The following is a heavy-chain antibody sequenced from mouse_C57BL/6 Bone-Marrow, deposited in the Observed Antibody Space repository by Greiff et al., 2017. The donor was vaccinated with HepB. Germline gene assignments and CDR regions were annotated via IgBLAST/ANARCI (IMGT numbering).Heavy chain of an antibody. J-gene: IGHJ3*01. CDR1: GYAFSSSW. CDR2: IYPGDGDT. Sequence: VQLQHSGPELVKPGASVKISCKASGYAFSSSWMNWVKQRPGKGLEWIGRIYPGDGDTNYNGKFKGKATLTADKSSSTAYMQLSSLTSEDSAVYFCAREDGYYVWFAYWGQGTLVTVSA. CDR3: AREDGYYVWFAY. D-gene: IGHD2-3*01. V-gene: IGHV1-82*01.